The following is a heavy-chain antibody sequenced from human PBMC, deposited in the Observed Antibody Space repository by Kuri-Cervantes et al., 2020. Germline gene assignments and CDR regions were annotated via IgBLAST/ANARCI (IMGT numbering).Heavy chain of an antibody. CDR3: ARDQTTGWFDY. V-gene: IGHV4-34*01. CDR2: IYHSGST. Sequence: SETLSLTCAVYGGSFSGYYWSWIRQPPGKGLEWIGSIYHSGSTYYNPSLKSRVTISVDTSKNQFSLKLSSVTAADTAVYYCARDQTTGWFDYWGQGTLVTVSS. D-gene: IGHD4-17*01. CDR1: GGSFSGYY. J-gene: IGHJ4*02.